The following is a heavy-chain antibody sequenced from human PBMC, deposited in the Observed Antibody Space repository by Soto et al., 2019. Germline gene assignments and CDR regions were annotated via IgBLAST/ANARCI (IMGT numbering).Heavy chain of an antibody. CDR3: SRGDATKIVVTTYYGMDV. J-gene: IGHJ6*02. Sequence: QVQLVQSGAEVKKPGSSVRVSCKASGGTLRNYGISWVRQAPGQGLEWMGGIIPVFGTANYAQKFQGRVTITADESTSTVYRDVTSLRSDDTAVYYCSRGDATKIVVTTYYGMDVWGQGTTVTVSS. CDR1: GGTLRNYG. CDR2: IIPVFGTA. D-gene: IGHD4-17*01. V-gene: IGHV1-69*12.